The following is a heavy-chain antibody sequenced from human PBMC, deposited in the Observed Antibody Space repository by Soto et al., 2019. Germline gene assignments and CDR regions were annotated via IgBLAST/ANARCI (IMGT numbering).Heavy chain of an antibody. J-gene: IGHJ4*02. CDR3: ARDGVGVTTFWGFLDY. D-gene: IGHD3-10*02. CDR1: ESIFRGYG. V-gene: IGHV3-33*01. Sequence: QVQMVESGGGVVQPGGSLRLSCAVSESIFRGYGMPWVRQAPGKGLEWVAIIRFDGSNIHYADYVMGRFTISRDNSKNMLYLEMNNLRVEDTAVYYCARDGVGVTTFWGFLDYWGQGTLVTVSA. CDR2: IRFDGSNI.